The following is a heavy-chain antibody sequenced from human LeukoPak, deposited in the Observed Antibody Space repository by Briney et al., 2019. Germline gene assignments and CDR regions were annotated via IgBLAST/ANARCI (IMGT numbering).Heavy chain of an antibody. CDR1: GGSISSYY. V-gene: IGHV4-59*01. CDR2: IYYSGST. CDR3: ARDRELGY. D-gene: IGHD1-26*01. J-gene: IGHJ4*02. Sequence: MPSETLSLTCTVSGGSISSYYWSWIRQPPGKGLEWIGYIYYSGSTNYNPSLKSRVTISVDTSKNQFSLKLTSVTAADTAVYYCARDRELGYWGQGTLVTVSS.